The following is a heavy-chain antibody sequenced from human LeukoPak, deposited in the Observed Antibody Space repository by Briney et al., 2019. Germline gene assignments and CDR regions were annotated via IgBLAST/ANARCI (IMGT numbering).Heavy chain of an antibody. CDR1: GFTFSNYW. CDR2: IKSDGSST. J-gene: IGHJ4*02. V-gene: IGHV3-74*01. CDR3: ARVRDDYTYFDC. D-gene: IGHD4-11*01. Sequence: GGSLRLSCAASGFTFSNYWMHWVRQAPGKGPVWVSRIKSDGSSTRFADSVQGRFTISRDNAKSTLYLQMSSLRAEDTAVYYCARVRDDYTYFDCWGQGTLVTVSS.